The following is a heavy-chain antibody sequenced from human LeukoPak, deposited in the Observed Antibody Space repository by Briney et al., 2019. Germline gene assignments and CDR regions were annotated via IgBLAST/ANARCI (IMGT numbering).Heavy chain of an antibody. CDR1: GYSISNGYY. V-gene: IGHV4-38-2*01. CDR2: LYHSDSA. Sequence: SETLSLTCAVSGYSISNGYYWVWIRQPPGRGLEWIGSLYHSDSAYYNTPLRSRVSMSVDTSKNQVSLTLSFVTAADTAVYYCARQHDSYYYYYIDVWGSGTTVTVSS. CDR3: ARQHDSYYYYYIDV. J-gene: IGHJ6*03.